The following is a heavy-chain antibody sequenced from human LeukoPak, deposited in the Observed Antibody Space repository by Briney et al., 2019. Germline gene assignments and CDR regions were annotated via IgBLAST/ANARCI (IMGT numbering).Heavy chain of an antibody. CDR3: ARHEEVVNECDL. CDR2: IHSSGRT. Sequence: SETLSLTCTVSGGSISSYYWSWIRQPPGKGLEWIGYIHSSGRTSYKSSLKSRVTISVDTSKNQFSLKLSSVTASDTAVYFCARHEEVVNECDLWDQGTLVTV. CDR1: GGSISSYY. J-gene: IGHJ5*02. D-gene: IGHD6-6*01. V-gene: IGHV4-59*08.